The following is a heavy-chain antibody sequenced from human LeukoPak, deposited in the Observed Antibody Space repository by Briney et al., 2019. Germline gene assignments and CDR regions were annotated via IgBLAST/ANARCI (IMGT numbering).Heavy chain of an antibody. Sequence: PGGSLRLSCAASGFTFSSYEMNWVRQAPGEGLEWGSYISSSGSTIYYADSVKGRFTISRDNAKNALYLLMNSLRAEDTAVYYCAELGITMIAGVWGKGTTVTISS. D-gene: IGHD3-22*01. CDR2: ISSSGSTI. CDR3: AELGITMIAGV. V-gene: IGHV3-48*03. J-gene: IGHJ6*04. CDR1: GFTFSSYE.